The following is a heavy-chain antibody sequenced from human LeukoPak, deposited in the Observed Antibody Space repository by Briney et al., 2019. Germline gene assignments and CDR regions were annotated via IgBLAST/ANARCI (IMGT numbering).Heavy chain of an antibody. CDR1: GFTFSSYA. J-gene: IGHJ4*02. CDR3: AKPVAGTGYFDY. V-gene: IGHV3-23*01. D-gene: IGHD6-19*01. CDR2: ISGSGGST. Sequence: GGSLRLSCAASGFTFSSYAMSWVRQAPGKGLGWVSTISGSGGSTYYADSVKGRFTISRDNSKNTLYLQMNSLRAEDTAVYYCAKPVAGTGYFDYWGQGTLVTVSS.